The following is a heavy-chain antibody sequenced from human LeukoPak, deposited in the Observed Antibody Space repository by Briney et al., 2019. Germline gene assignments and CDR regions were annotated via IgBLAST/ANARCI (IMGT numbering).Heavy chain of an antibody. J-gene: IGHJ4*02. CDR1: GGTFSSYA. CDR3: ARGWDYDSGGRPTAYVY. Sequence: SVKVSCKASGGTFSSYAISWVRQAPGQGLEWMGGIIPIFGTANYAQKFQGRVTITADESTSTVYMELNSLRSEDTAVYFCARGWDYDSGGRPTAYVYWGQGTLVTVSS. V-gene: IGHV1-69*13. D-gene: IGHD3-22*01. CDR2: IIPIFGTA.